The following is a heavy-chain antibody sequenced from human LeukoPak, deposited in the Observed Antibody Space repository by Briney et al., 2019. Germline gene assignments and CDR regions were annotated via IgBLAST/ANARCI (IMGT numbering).Heavy chain of an antibody. V-gene: IGHV3-7*03. CDR1: GFTFSDSW. CDR3: AKKGSSSPYGSGRAPFDY. D-gene: IGHD3-10*01. Sequence: PGGSLRLSCAASGFTFSDSWMSWVRQAPGKGLEWVADIKKDGSEKDYVDSVKGRFTISRDNAKNSLYLQMNSLRAEDTAVYYCAKKGSSSPYGSGRAPFDYWGQGTLVTVSS. CDR2: IKKDGSEK. J-gene: IGHJ4*02.